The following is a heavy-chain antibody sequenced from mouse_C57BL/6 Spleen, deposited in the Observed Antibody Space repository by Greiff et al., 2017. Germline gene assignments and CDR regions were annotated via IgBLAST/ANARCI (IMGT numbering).Heavy chain of an antibody. CDR2: ISSSGSYT. Sequence: EVKLVESGGDLVKPGGSLKLSCAASGFTFSSYGMSWVRQTPDKRLEWVATISSSGSYTYYPDSVKGRVTISRDNAKNTLYLQMSSLKSEDTAMYYCAKHPYYSNYYFDYWGQGTTLTVSS. J-gene: IGHJ2*01. CDR3: AKHPYYSNYYFDY. V-gene: IGHV5-6*01. CDR1: GFTFSSYG. D-gene: IGHD2-5*01.